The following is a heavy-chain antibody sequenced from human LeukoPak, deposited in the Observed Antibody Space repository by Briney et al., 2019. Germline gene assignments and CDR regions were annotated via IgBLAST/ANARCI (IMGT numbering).Heavy chain of an antibody. J-gene: IGHJ5*02. CDR3: ARQGGRYDFWSGSITPSYSWFDP. V-gene: IGHV5-51*01. CDR1: GYSFTSYW. CDR2: LYPGDPDT. Sequence: GESLKISCKGSGYSFTSYWIGWVRQMPGKGLEWMGILYPGDPDTRYSPSCQGQVPLSADKSISPAYLQWSSLKASDTAMYYCARQGGRYDFWSGSITPSYSWFDPWGQGTLVTVSS. D-gene: IGHD3-3*01.